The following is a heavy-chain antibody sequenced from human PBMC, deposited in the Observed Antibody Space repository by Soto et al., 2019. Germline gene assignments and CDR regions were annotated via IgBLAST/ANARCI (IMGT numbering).Heavy chain of an antibody. Sequence: GGSLRLSCAASGFTFTSYGVHWVRQAPGKGLEWMALILHDGSAEYYADSVKGRFTISRDNSKNTLYLQMNSLRAEDTAVYYCARSRDGYSFYFYYGMDGWGQGTTVTVSS. CDR3: ARSRDGYSFYFYYGMDG. J-gene: IGHJ6*02. CDR2: ILHDGSAE. CDR1: GFTFTSYG. V-gene: IGHV3-30*03. D-gene: IGHD4-4*01.